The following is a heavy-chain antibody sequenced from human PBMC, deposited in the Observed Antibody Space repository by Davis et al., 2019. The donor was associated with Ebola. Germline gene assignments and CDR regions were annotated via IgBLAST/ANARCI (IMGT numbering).Heavy chain of an antibody. V-gene: IGHV4-34*01. Sequence: MPSETLSLTCAVYGGSFSGYYWSWIRQPPGKGLEWIGEINHSGSTNYNPSLKSRVTISVDTSKNQFSLKLSSVTAADTAVYYCARGSMLGALFDSWGQGTLVTVSS. J-gene: IGHJ4*02. D-gene: IGHD1-26*01. CDR3: ARGSMLGALFDS. CDR1: GGSFSGYY. CDR2: INHSGST.